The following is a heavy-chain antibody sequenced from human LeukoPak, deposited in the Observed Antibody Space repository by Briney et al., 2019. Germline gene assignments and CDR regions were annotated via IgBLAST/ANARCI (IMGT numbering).Heavy chain of an antibody. D-gene: IGHD2-2*01. CDR3: ATAVLDQLPQYIDY. CDR1: GYTLTELS. CDR2: FDPEDGET. Sequence: ASVKVSCKVSGYTLTELSMHWVRQAPGKGLERMGGFDPEDGETIYAQKFQGRVTMTEDTSTDTAYMELSSLRSEDTAVYYCATAVLDQLPQYIDYWGQGTLVTVSS. V-gene: IGHV1-24*01. J-gene: IGHJ4*02.